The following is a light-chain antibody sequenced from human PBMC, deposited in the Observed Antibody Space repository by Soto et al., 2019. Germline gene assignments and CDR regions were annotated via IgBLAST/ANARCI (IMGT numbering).Light chain of an antibody. CDR2: EVS. J-gene: IGLJ1*01. CDR1: SSDVGGHNY. V-gene: IGLV2-14*01. Sequence: QSALTQPASVSGSPGQSITISCTGTSSDVGGHNYVSWYQLHPGKAPKLIIYEVSDRPSGVSNRFSGSKSGNTASLTISGLQAEDEADYYCCSYTSSITYAFGTGTKLTVL. CDR3: CSYTSSITYA.